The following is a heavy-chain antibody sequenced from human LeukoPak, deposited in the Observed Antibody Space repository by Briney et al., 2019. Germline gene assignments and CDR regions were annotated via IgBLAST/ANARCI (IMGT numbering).Heavy chain of an antibody. CDR2: IYHSGST. V-gene: IGHV4-38-2*01. Sequence: SETLSLTCAVSGYSISSGYYWGWIQQPPGKGLEWIGSIYHSGSTYYNPSLKSRVTISVDTSKNQFSLKLSSVTAADTAVYYCALNPGGGYCSSTSCYISAFDIWGQGTMVTVSS. CDR1: GYSISSGYY. D-gene: IGHD2-2*02. J-gene: IGHJ3*02. CDR3: ALNPGGGYCSSTSCYISAFDI.